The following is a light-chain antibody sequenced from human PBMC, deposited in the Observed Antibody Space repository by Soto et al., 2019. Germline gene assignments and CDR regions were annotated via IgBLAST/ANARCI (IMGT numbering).Light chain of an antibody. V-gene: IGKV3-20*01. Sequence: EIVLTQSPGTLSLSPGERATLTCRASQSVDSRYFAWYQQKPGQAPRLLIYGASYRATGIPDRFSGSVSGTDFTLTISRLEPEDFAMYYCQQYHNSPRTFGQGTKVEIK. CDR1: QSVDSRY. J-gene: IGKJ1*01. CDR3: QQYHNSPRT. CDR2: GAS.